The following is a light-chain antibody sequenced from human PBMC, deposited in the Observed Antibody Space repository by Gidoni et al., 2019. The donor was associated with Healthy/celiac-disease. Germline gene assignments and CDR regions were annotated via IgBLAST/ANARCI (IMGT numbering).Light chain of an antibody. V-gene: IGLV2-14*01. J-gene: IGLJ2*01. Sequence: QSALTQPASGSGSPGQSITLSCTGTRSNVGGYNYVSWYQQHPCKAPKHMIYDASNRPSGVSNRFSGSKSCNTASLPISALQADDEAAYYCSSYTSSSTPVVFGGGTKLTVL. CDR2: DAS. CDR1: RSNVGGYNY. CDR3: SSYTSSSTPVV.